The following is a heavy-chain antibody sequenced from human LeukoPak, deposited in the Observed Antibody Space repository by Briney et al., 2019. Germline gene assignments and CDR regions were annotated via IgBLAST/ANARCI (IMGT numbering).Heavy chain of an antibody. CDR3: AREGLYSNNWYPGYYYMDV. V-gene: IGHV3-11*01. J-gene: IGHJ6*03. CDR1: EFIFSDYY. D-gene: IGHD6-13*01. CDR2: ISSSGSVK. Sequence: GGSLRLSCAASEFIFSDYYISWIRQAPGKGLEWISHISSSGSVKYFADSVKGRFTISRDNARNSLYLDMNSLRAEDTAVYYCAREGLYSNNWYPGYYYMDVWGKGTTVTVSS.